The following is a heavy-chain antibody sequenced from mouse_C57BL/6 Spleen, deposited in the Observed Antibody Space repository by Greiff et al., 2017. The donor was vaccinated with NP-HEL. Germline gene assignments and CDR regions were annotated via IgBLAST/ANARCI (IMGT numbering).Heavy chain of an antibody. CDR3: ARANLNWYFDV. J-gene: IGHJ1*03. Sequence: QVQLKQPGAELVMPGASVKLSCKASGYTFTSYWMHWVKQRPGQGLEWIGEIDPSDSYTNYNQKFKGKSTLTVDKSSSTAYMQLSSLTSEDSAVYYCARANLNWYFDVWGTGTTVTVSS. V-gene: IGHV1-69*01. CDR1: GYTFTSYW. CDR2: IDPSDSYT.